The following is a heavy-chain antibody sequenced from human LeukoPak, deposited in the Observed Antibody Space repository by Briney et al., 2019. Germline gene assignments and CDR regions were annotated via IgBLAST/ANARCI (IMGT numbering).Heavy chain of an antibody. CDR1: GGSISSYY. V-gene: IGHV4-59*01. D-gene: IGHD2-2*02. CDR3: VRDIGYSSSTSCYKVFDY. Sequence: SVTLSLTCTVSGGSISSYYWSWIRQPPGKGLEWIGYIYYSGSTNYNPSLKSRVTISVDTSKNQFSLKLSSVTAADTAVYYCVRDIGYSSSTSCYKVFDYWGQGTLVTVSS. J-gene: IGHJ4*02. CDR2: IYYSGST.